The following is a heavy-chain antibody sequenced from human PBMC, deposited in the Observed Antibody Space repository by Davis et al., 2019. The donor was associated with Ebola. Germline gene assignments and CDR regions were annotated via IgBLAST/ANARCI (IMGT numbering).Heavy chain of an antibody. CDR1: GGTFSSYA. D-gene: IGHD3-3*01. V-gene: IGHV1-3*01. Sequence: ASVKVSCKASGGTFSSYAISWVRQAPGQGLEWMGWINAGNGNTKYSQKFQGRVTITRDTSASTAYMELSSLRSEDTAVYYCARGGRAIFGVFAHDYWGQGTLVTVSS. J-gene: IGHJ4*02. CDR2: INAGNGNT. CDR3: ARGGRAIFGVFAHDY.